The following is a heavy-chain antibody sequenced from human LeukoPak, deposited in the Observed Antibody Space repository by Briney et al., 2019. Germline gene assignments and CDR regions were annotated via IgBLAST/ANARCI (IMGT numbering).Heavy chain of an antibody. V-gene: IGHV4-39*07. D-gene: IGHD3-16*01. CDR1: GGSISSSSHY. J-gene: IGHJ4*02. Sequence: PSETLSLTCTVSGGSISSSSHYWGWIRQPPGKGLEWIGSIYYSGNTYYNPSLKSRVTISLDTSKNQFSLKLTSVTAADTALYYCARLFEQWGQGTLVTVSS. CDR3: ARLFEQ. CDR2: IYYSGNT.